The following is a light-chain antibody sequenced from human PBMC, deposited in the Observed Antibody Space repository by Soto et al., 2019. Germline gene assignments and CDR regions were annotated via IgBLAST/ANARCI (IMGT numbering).Light chain of an antibody. Sequence: DIQMTQSPSTLSGSVGDRVTITCRASQTISSWLAWYQQKPGKDPKLLIYEASTLHSGVPSRLSGSGSGTEFTPTISSLQPDDSETYYCQQYNTFLTFGGGTKVDIK. CDR1: QTISSW. CDR3: QQYNTFLT. V-gene: IGKV1-5*03. CDR2: EAS. J-gene: IGKJ4*01.